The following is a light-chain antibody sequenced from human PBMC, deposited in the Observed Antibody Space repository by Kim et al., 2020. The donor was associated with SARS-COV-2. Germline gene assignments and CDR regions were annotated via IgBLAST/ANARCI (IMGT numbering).Light chain of an antibody. CDR3: QKYNSFIT. J-gene: IGKJ5*01. Sequence: SASVGDRVTITCRASQGISNYLAWYQQKPGKVPKLLIYAASTLQSGVPSRFSGSGSGTDFTLTISSLQPEDVATYYCQKYNSFITFGQGTRLEIK. V-gene: IGKV1-27*01. CDR1: QGISNY. CDR2: AAS.